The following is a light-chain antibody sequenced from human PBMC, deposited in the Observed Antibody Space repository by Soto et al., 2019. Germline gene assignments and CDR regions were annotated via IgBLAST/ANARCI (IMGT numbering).Light chain of an antibody. CDR2: EVS. V-gene: IGLV2-14*01. Sequence: QSAMTQPASVSGSPGQSITISCTGTSSDVGGYNYVSWYQQHPGKAPKLMIYEVSNRPSGVSNRFSGSKSGNTASLTISGLHAEDEADYYCSSSTTSALYVFGSGTKLTVL. J-gene: IGLJ1*01. CDR3: SSSTTSALYV. CDR1: SSDVGGYNY.